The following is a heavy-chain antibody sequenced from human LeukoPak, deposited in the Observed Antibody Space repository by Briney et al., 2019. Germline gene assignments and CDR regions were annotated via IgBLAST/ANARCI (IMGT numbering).Heavy chain of an antibody. D-gene: IGHD2-2*02. CDR2: IRSKAYGGTT. J-gene: IGHJ4*02. CDR3: TRVYCSSTSCYRVLGFDY. CDR1: GFTFGDYA. V-gene: IGHV3-49*04. Sequence: ETGRSLRLSCTASGFTFGDYAMSWVRQAPGKGLEWVGFIRSKAYGGTTEYAASVKGRFTISRDDSKSIAYLQMNSLKTEDTAVYYCTRVYCSSTSCYRVLGFDYWGQGTLVTVSS.